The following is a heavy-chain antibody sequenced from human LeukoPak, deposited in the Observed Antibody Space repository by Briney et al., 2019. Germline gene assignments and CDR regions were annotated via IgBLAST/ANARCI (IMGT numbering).Heavy chain of an antibody. Sequence: PGGSLRLSCAASGFSVRNTYMAWVRQSPGKGLEGVSVIYAGDNTNHAHSVKGRFTISRDNSKNTLYLQMNSLRAEDTAVYYCAAEPGYSGYDYALAYWGEGTLVTVSS. D-gene: IGHD5-12*01. CDR1: GFSVRNTY. CDR2: IYAGDNT. J-gene: IGHJ4*02. CDR3: AAEPGYSGYDYALAY. V-gene: IGHV3-66*01.